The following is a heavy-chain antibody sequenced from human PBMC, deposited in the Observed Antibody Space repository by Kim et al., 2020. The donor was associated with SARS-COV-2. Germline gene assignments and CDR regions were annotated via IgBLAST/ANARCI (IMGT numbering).Heavy chain of an antibody. D-gene: IGHD2-2*01. CDR2: INHSGST. J-gene: IGHJ6*02. CDR1: GGSFSGYY. Sequence: SETLSLTCAVYGGSFSGYYWSWIRQPPGKGLEWIGEINHSGSTNYNPSLKSRVTISVDTSKNQFSLKLSSVTAADTAVYYCARVTGYCSSTSCYYYYYYGTDVWGQGTTVTVSS. CDR3: ARVTGYCSSTSCYYYYYYGTDV. V-gene: IGHV4-34*01.